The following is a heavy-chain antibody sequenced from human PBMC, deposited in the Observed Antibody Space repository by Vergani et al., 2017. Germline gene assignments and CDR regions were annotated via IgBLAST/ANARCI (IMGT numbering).Heavy chain of an antibody. V-gene: IGHV3-30*04. Sequence: QVQLVESGGGVVQPGRSMRLSCAASGFTFSSYAMHWVRQAPGKGLEWVAVISYDGSNKYYAESVKGRFTISRDNSKNTLYLQMNRLRAEDTAVYYCARDPLHCSGGSCYSGGLDYWGQGTLVTVSS. D-gene: IGHD2-15*01. CDR2: ISYDGSNK. CDR3: ARDPLHCSGGSCYSGGLDY. J-gene: IGHJ4*02. CDR1: GFTFSSYA.